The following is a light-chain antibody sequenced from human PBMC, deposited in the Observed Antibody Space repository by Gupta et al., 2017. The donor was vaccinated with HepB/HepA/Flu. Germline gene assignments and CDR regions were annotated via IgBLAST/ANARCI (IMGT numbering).Light chain of an antibody. Sequence: IALTQSPATLSLSPGERATLSCRASQSVSSYLAWYQQKPGQAPRLLIYDASNRATGIPARFSGSGSGTDFTLTISSLEPEDFAVYYCQQRSNWPVTFGQGTQLEIK. J-gene: IGKJ5*01. CDR3: QQRSNWPVT. CDR2: DAS. V-gene: IGKV3-11*01. CDR1: QSVSSY.